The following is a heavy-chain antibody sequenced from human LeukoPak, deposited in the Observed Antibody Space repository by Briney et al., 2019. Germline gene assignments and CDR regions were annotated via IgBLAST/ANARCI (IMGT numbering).Heavy chain of an antibody. J-gene: IGHJ4*02. CDR1: GYTFTSNG. Sequence: ASVKVSCKASGYTFTSNGISWVRQAPGQGLEWMGWISAYNGKTNYAQKLQGRVTMTTDTSTSTAYMDLKSLTSDDTAVYYCARDLVGYGSGSYFAYWGQGTLVTVSS. CDR2: ISAYNGKT. CDR3: ARDLVGYGSGSYFAY. V-gene: IGHV1-18*01. D-gene: IGHD3-10*01.